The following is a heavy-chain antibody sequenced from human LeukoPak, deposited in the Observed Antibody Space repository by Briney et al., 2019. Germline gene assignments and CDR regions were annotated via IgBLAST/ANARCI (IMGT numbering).Heavy chain of an antibody. Sequence: GGSLRLSCAASGFTFSDYYMSWIRQAPGKGLEWVADIRGSGSTIYYSDSVRGRFTISRANSKNSLYLQMNSLSADDTAIYYCASDQRSRSYCHHGGKGTVVSFST. D-gene: IGHD1-26*01. J-gene: IGHJ4*02. V-gene: IGHV3-11*01. CDR1: GFTFSDYY. CDR2: IRGSGSTI. CDR3: ASDQRSRSYCHH.